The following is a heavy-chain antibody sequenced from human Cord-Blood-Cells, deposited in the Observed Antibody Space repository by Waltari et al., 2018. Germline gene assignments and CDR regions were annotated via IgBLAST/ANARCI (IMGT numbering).Heavy chain of an antibody. CDR2: ISSSGSTI. D-gene: IGHD3-16*02. V-gene: IGHV3-48*03. CDR1: GFTFSSYE. Sequence: EVQLVESGGGLVQPGGSLRLCCAASGFTFSSYEMNSVRPAPGKGLEGVSYISSSGSTIYYAVSVKGRFTISRDNAKNSLYLQMNSLRAEDTAVYYCAREDFGITVGGVIVSFYYYGMDVWGQGTTVTVSS. J-gene: IGHJ6*02. CDR3: AREDFGITVGGVIVSFYYYGMDV.